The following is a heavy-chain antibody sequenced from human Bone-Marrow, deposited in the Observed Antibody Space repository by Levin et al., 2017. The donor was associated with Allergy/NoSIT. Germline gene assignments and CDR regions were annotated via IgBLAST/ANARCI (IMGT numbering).Heavy chain of an antibody. CDR1: GGSISSFY. CDR2: IFYVGGT. Sequence: SQTLSLTCSVSGGSISSFYWTWMRPSPGGGLEWIGYIFYVGGTSYNPSLQSRVAISIDKSKKQFSLKLSSVTAADTAMYYCALLRRDEAYWGQGSLVTVSS. J-gene: IGHJ4*02. V-gene: IGHV4-59*01. CDR3: ALLRRDEAY. D-gene: IGHD5-24*01.